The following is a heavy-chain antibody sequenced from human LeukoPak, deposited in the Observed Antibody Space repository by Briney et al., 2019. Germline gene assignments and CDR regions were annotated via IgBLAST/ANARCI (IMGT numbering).Heavy chain of an antibody. D-gene: IGHD2-2*01. CDR3: ASLNIVVVPAAIGHYYMDV. Sequence: PSETLSLTCTVSGGSISSYYWSWIRHRPGTGLEWIGYIYYSGSTNYNPSLKSRVTISVDTSKNQFSLKLSSVTAADTAVYYCASLNIVVVPAAIGHYYMDVWGKGTTVTVSS. J-gene: IGHJ6*03. V-gene: IGHV4-59*01. CDR2: IYYSGST. CDR1: GGSISSYY.